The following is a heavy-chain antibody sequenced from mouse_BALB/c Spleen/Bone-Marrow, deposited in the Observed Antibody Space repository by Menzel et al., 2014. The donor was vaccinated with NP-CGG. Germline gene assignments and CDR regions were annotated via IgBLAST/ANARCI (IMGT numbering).Heavy chain of an antibody. CDR3: TRRGFDF. CDR2: IDPENGNI. J-gene: IGHJ2*01. V-gene: IGHV14-3*02. CDR1: GFNIKDTY. Sequence: VQLQQSGAELVKPGASVKLSCTASGFNIKDTYIHWVKRRPEQGLEWIGRIDPENGNIKYDPKFQVKASITADTSSNTAYLQLSDLTSEDYAVYYCTRRGFDFWGQGTTLTVSS.